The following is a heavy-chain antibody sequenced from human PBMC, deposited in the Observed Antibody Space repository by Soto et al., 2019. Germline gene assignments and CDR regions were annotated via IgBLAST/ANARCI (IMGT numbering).Heavy chain of an antibody. CDR3: TKDRVPDGIYSFDY. V-gene: IGHV3-NL1*01. D-gene: IGHD2-15*01. J-gene: IGHJ4*02. CDR1: GYSFGSHG. Sequence: PGGSLRLSCAGSGYSFGSHGIHWVRQAPGKGLEWVSFIDLSGTTTYYRDSVKGRFTIFKDKSMNTVYLQMNSLTVEDAAVYYCTKDRVPDGIYSFDYWGQGALVTVSS. CDR2: IDLSGTTT.